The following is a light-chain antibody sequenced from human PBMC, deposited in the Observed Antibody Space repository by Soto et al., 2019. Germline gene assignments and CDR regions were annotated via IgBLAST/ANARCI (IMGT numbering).Light chain of an antibody. CDR3: QHRV. CDR1: QDISTW. CDR2: DAS. V-gene: IGKV1-5*01. J-gene: IGKJ3*01. Sequence: DIQMTQSPSTLSASVGDSVTITCRASQDISTWLAWYQQRPGKAPHLLIYDASRLQSGVPSRFSGSGSGTEFTLTVSSLHPDAFATYYCQHRVFGPGTKVEIK.